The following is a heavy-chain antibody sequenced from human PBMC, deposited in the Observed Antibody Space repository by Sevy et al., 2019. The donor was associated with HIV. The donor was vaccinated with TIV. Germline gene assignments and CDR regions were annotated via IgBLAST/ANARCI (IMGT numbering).Heavy chain of an antibody. CDR1: GFTFSNYW. Sequence: GGSLRLSCAASGFTFSNYWMSWVRQAPGKGLECVANIQEDGSDKYYVDSVKGRFTISRDNAKNSLYLQMNSLRAEDTAVYYCATDPFSVTTSNDYMDVWRKGTTVTVSS. V-gene: IGHV3-7*01. CDR2: IQEDGSDK. D-gene: IGHD4-17*01. J-gene: IGHJ6*03. CDR3: ATDPFSVTTSNDYMDV.